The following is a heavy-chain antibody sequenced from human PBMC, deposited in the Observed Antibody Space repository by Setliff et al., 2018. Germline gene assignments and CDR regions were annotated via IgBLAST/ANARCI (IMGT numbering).Heavy chain of an antibody. D-gene: IGHD1-26*01. CDR1: GYSFTVFG. J-gene: IGHJ4*02. Sequence: ASVKVSCKTSGYSFTVFGISWMRQAPGQSLEWMGWINGVNGNTKYSQNFQGRVTFTSDTSANTAFMELSSLRSEDSSMYYCARGQTVGPNSGKDYWGQGTLVTVSS. CDR2: INGVNGNT. V-gene: IGHV1-3*01. CDR3: ARGQTVGPNSGKDY.